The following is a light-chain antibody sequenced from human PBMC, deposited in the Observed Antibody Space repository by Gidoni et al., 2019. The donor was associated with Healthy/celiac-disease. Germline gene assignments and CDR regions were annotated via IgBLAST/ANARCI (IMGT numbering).Light chain of an antibody. Sequence: SYDLPQPPSVSVSPGQTARITCSGDALPKKYAYWYQQKSGQAPVLVIYEDSKRPSGVPERFYGSSSGTMATLTISGAQVEDEADYYCYSTDSSGNHWVFGGGTKLTVL. J-gene: IGLJ3*02. CDR1: ALPKKY. V-gene: IGLV3-10*01. CDR3: YSTDSSGNHWV. CDR2: EDS.